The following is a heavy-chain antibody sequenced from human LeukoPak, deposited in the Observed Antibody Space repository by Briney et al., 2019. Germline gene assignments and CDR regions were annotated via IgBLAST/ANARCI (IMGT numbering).Heavy chain of an antibody. Sequence: GGSLRLSCAASGFTFSNYAMIWVRQAPGKGLEWVSAINAGGINTYYADSVKGRFTTSRDNSKNTLYLQMNSMRAEDTAVYYCAKLVETTNYWGQGTLVTVSS. CDR1: GFTFSNYA. CDR3: AKLVETTNY. J-gene: IGHJ4*02. D-gene: IGHD1-26*01. CDR2: INAGGINT. V-gene: IGHV3-23*01.